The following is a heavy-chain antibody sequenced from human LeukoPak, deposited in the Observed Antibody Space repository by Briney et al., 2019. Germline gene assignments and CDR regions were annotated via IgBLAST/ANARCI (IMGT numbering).Heavy chain of an antibody. J-gene: IGHJ4*02. Sequence: PGGSLRLSCAASGFTFDDYAMHWVRQAPGKGLERVSGISWNSGSIGYADSVKGRFTISRDNAKNSLYLQMNSLRAEDTALYYCAKDLAAAGTGGFDYWGQGTLVTVSS. CDR1: GFTFDDYA. V-gene: IGHV3-9*01. D-gene: IGHD6-13*01. CDR2: ISWNSGSI. CDR3: AKDLAAAGTGGFDY.